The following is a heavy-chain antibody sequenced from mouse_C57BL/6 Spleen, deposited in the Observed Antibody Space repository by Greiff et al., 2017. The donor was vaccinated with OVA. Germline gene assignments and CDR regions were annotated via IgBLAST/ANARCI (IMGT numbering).Heavy chain of an antibody. CDR1: GFTFSSYG. V-gene: IGHV5-6*02. D-gene: IGHD1-2*01. J-gene: IGHJ1*03. CDR3: ARHRTTASYWYFDV. CDR2: ISSGGSYT. Sequence: EVMLVESGGDLVKPGGSLKLSCAASGFTFSSYGMSWVRQTPDKRLEWVATISSGGSYTYYPDSVKGRFTISRDNAKNTLYLQMSSLKSEDTAMYYCARHRTTASYWYFDVWGTGTTVTVSS.